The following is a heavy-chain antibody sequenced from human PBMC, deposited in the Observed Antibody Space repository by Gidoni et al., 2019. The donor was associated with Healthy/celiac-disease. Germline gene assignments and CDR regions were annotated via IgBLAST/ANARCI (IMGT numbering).Heavy chain of an antibody. CDR3: AKVGYSSSFDY. J-gene: IGHJ4*02. V-gene: IGHV3-30*18. Sequence: VISYDGSNKYYADSVKGRFTISRDNSKNTLYLQMNSLRAEDTAVYYCAKVGYSSSFDYWGQGTLVTVSS. D-gene: IGHD6-13*01. CDR2: ISYDGSNK.